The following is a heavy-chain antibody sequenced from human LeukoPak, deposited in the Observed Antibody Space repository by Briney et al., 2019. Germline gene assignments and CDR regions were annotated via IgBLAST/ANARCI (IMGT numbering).Heavy chain of an antibody. CDR3: ARSSSGSGGYYMDV. J-gene: IGHJ6*03. V-gene: IGHV3-7*01. CDR2: IKQDGSEK. CDR1: GFTFSSYW. D-gene: IGHD1-26*01. Sequence: PGGSLRLSCAASGFTFSSYWMSWVRQAPGKGLEWVANIKQDGSEKHYVDSVKGRFTISRDNAKNSLYLQMNSLRAEDTAVYYCARSSSGSGGYYMDVWGKGTTVTVPS.